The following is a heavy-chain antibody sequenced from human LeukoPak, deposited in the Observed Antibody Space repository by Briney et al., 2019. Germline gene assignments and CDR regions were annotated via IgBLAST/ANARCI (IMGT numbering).Heavy chain of an antibody. Sequence: GGSLRLSCAASGFTFASYAMHWVRLAPGKGQEWVAVQSSDGSDKFYAASVRGRFTISRDNSKHTLFLQMSSLRAEDTAVYYCARVLTTKQLLFDAFDVWGQGTMVTVSS. CDR1: GFTFASYA. CDR2: QSSDGSDK. D-gene: IGHD6-6*01. J-gene: IGHJ3*01. V-gene: IGHV3-30*15. CDR3: ARVLTTKQLLFDAFDV.